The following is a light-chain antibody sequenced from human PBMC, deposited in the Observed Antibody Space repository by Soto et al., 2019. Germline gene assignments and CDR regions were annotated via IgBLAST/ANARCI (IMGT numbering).Light chain of an antibody. V-gene: IGLV2-14*01. CDR1: SSGVGDYNY. CDR3: SSYTSSSTL. Sequence: QSVLTQPASVSGSPGQSITISCTGTSSGVGDYNYVSWYQQHPGKAPKLMLYDVSNRPSGISNRFSGSKSGNTASLTISGLQAEDEADYYCSSYTSSSTLFGPGTKLTVL. CDR2: DVS. J-gene: IGLJ1*01.